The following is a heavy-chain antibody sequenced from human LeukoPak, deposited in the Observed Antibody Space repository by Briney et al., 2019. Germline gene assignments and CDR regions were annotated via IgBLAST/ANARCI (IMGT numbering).Heavy chain of an antibody. CDR1: GFTLSPSW. Sequence: GGSLRLSCAASGFTLSPSWMNWARQAPGKGLVWVSRITSDGENTVYADSVKGRFTISRDNARNTVYLQMTSLRAEDSAVYFCAKDWHYKLDMWGQGALVTVSS. D-gene: IGHD1-1*01. CDR3: AKDWHYKLDM. V-gene: IGHV3-74*01. CDR2: ITSDGENT. J-gene: IGHJ4*02.